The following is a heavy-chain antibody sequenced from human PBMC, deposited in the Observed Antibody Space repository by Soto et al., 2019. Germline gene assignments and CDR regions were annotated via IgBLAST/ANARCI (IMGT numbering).Heavy chain of an antibody. D-gene: IGHD6-19*01. Sequence: SETLSLTCAVSSGSISSSNWWSWVRQPPGKGLEWIGEIYHSGSTNYNPSLKSRVTISVDKSKNQFSLKLSSVTAADTAVYYCASSSGSGWYSGHTLDYWGQGTLVTVSS. J-gene: IGHJ4*02. CDR3: ASSSGSGWYSGHTLDY. CDR2: IYHSGST. V-gene: IGHV4-4*02. CDR1: SGSISSSNW.